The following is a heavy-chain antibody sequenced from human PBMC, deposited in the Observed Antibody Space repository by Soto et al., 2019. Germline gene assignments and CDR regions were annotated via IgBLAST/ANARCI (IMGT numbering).Heavy chain of an antibody. Sequence: SETLSLTCAVYGGSFIGYYWSWILQPPWKGLEWIGEINHSGSTNYNPSLKSRVTISVDTSKNQFSLKLSSVAAADAAVYYCARHPAKRGFSFGLPGGYFDYWGQGSLVTVSS. CDR3: ARHPAKRGFSFGLPGGYFDY. CDR2: INHSGST. V-gene: IGHV4-34*01. J-gene: IGHJ4*02. D-gene: IGHD5-18*01. CDR1: GGSFIGYY.